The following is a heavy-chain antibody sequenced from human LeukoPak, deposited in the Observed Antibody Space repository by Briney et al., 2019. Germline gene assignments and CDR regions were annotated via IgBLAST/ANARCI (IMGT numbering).Heavy chain of an antibody. V-gene: IGHV1-2*02. J-gene: IGHJ5*02. CDR2: INPNSGGT. CDR3: VTHQSSTSYYSFNP. Sequence: ASVKVSCTASGYTFTDYNLHWVRQAPGQGLEWMGWINPNSGGTAYAHRFQGGVTMTRDTSISTMYMELSSLRPDDTAIYYCVTHQSSTSYYSFNPWGQGTLVTVSS. D-gene: IGHD3-22*01. CDR1: GYTFTDYN.